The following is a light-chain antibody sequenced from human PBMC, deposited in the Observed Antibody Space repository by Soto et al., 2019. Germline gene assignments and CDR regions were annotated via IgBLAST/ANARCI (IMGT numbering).Light chain of an antibody. J-gene: IGKJ1*01. CDR3: QQYDTSART. CDR1: QSVSSNY. CDR2: GAS. Sequence: EVMLTQSPGTLSLSPGERATLSCRASQSVSSNYLAWYQQKSGQAPRLLIYGASNRATGIPDRFSGSGSGTDFALTVRRLEPEDFAVYYGQQYDTSARTFGQGTKVEFK. V-gene: IGKV3-20*01.